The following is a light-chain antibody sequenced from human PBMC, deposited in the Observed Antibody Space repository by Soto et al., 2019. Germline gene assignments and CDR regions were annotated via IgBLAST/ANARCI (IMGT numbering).Light chain of an antibody. V-gene: IGKV3-11*01. CDR2: EAS. CDR1: QSVSSY. J-gene: IGKJ5*01. CDR3: QQRSNWPIT. Sequence: EIVLKQSPATLSLSPGERATLSCRASQSVSSYLAWYQQKPGQAPRLLMYEASTRATGIPARFSGGGSGTDFTLTISSLEPEDFAVYYCQQRSNWPITFGQGTLLEIK.